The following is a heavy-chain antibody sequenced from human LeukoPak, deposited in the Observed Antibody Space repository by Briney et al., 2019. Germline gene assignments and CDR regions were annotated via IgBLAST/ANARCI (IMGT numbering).Heavy chain of an antibody. CDR1: GFSFTKYA. V-gene: IGHV3-23*01. D-gene: IGHD3-22*01. CDR3: AKRGVVIRVILVGFHKEAYYFDS. J-gene: IGHJ4*02. CDR2: VIGSSGAT. Sequence: GGSLRLSCAASGFSFTKYAMNWVRQAPGKGLEWVAVVIGSSGATDYADSVKGRFTISRDNPKNTLYLQMNSLTVEDTAVYFCAKRGVVIRVILVGFHKEAYYFDSWGQGALVTVSS.